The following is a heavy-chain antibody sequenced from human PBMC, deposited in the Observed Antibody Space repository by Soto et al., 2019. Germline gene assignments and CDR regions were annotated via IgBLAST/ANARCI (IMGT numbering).Heavy chain of an antibody. CDR3: AKPISGYYAPSDH. CDR1: GFTFSSSA. J-gene: IGHJ4*02. D-gene: IGHD3-22*01. CDR2: ISDSGGST. Sequence: GGSLRLSCAASGFTFSSSAMSWVRQAPGKGLEWVSVISDSGGSTYYADSVRGRFTISRDNSKSTLFLQMNSLRGDDTAIYYCAKPISGYYAPSDHWGQGTQVTVSS. V-gene: IGHV3-23*01.